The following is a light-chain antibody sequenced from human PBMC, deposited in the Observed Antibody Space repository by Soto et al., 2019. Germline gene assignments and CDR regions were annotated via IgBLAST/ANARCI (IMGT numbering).Light chain of an antibody. CDR3: ISYASINTYV. Sequence: QSALTQPASVSWSPGQSITISCTGTSSDVGGYDYVSWYQQHPGKAPKLMIYDVTNRPSGVSNRFSGSKSGNTASLTISGLQAEDEADYYCISYASINTYVFGTGTKLTVL. J-gene: IGLJ1*01. V-gene: IGLV2-14*01. CDR2: DVT. CDR1: SSDVGGYDY.